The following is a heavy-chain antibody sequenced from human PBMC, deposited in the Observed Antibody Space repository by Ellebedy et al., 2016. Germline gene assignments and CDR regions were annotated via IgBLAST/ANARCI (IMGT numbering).Heavy chain of an antibody. CDR2: IKQDGSEK. CDR3: ARDGYSSSWYMGPEWFDP. D-gene: IGHD6-13*01. CDR1: GFTFSSYW. V-gene: IGHV3-7*01. J-gene: IGHJ5*02. Sequence: GESLKISXAASGFTFSSYWMSWVRQAPGKGLEWVANIKQDGSEKYYVDSVKGRFTISRDNAKNSLYLQMNSLRAEDTAVYYCARDGYSSSWYMGPEWFDPWGQGTLVTVSS.